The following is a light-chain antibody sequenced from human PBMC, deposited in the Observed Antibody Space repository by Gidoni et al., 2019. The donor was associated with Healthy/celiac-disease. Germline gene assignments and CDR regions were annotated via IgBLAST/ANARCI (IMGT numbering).Light chain of an antibody. CDR3: QQYNSYSWT. Sequence: DIQMTLSPSTLSASGGDRVTITCRASQSISSWLPWYQQKPGNAPKLLIYDASSLESGVPARFSGSGSGAEYTITISSLQPDDFATYYCQQYNSYSWTFGQGTKVEIK. CDR2: DAS. J-gene: IGKJ1*01. V-gene: IGKV1-5*01. CDR1: QSISSW.